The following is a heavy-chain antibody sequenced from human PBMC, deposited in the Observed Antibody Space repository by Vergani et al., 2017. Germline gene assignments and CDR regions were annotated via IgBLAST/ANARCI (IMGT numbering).Heavy chain of an antibody. Sequence: EVQLVESGGGLVQPGGSLRLSCAASGFTFSSYAMSWVRQAPGKGLEWVSAISGSGGSTYYADSVKGRFTISRDNSKNTLYLQMNSLRAEDTAVYYCAKSGGDXSSGYYYVRQPGGAFDIWGQGTMVTVSS. CDR3: AKSGGDXSSGYYYVRQPGGAFDI. D-gene: IGHD3-22*01. J-gene: IGHJ3*02. V-gene: IGHV3-23*04. CDR2: ISGSGGST. CDR1: GFTFSSYA.